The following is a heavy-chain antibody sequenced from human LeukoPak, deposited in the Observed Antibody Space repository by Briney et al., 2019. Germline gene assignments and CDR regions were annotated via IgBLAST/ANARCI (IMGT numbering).Heavy chain of an antibody. V-gene: IGHV4-59*01. D-gene: IGHD2-21*02. CDR1: GASISSYY. CDR2: IYYSGST. J-gene: IGHJ5*02. CDR3: ARLRGGDYSSYNWFDP. Sequence: SETLSPTCTVSGASISSYYWSWIRQPPGKGLEWIGYIYYSGSTNYNPSLKSRVTISVDTSKNHFSLKLSSVTAADTAVYYCARLRGGDYSSYNWFDPWGQGTLVTVSS.